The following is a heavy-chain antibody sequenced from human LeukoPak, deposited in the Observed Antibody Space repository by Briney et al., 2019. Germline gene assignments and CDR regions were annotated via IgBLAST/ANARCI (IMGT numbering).Heavy chain of an antibody. J-gene: IGHJ5*02. CDR2: INPNSGGT. CDR3: ASCRSSGCPKYNWFDP. D-gene: IGHD6-19*01. V-gene: IGHV1-2*02. CDR1: GYTFTDYY. Sequence: RASVKVSCKASGYTFTDYYIHWVRQAPRRGLEWMGWINPNSGGTMDAQKFQGRVTMTRDKSISTAYMELSRLRSDDTAVYYCASCRSSGCPKYNWFDPWGQGTLVTVSS.